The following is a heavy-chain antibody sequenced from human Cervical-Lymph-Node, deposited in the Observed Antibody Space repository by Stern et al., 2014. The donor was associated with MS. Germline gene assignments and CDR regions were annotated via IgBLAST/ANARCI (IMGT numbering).Heavy chain of an antibody. Sequence: VPLVESGAELKKPGSSVQVSCTTSGGIFISSTITWVRQAPGQGLEWMGNIIPGLDSVDYAQEFQGRFTLTTDDSTNTVYMELTSLQSGDTAMYYCARDGFDSGSALAFWGQGTLVTVSS. J-gene: IGHJ4*02. V-gene: IGHV1-69*16. D-gene: IGHD6-19*01. CDR2: IIPGLDSV. CDR1: GGIFISST. CDR3: ARDGFDSGSALAF.